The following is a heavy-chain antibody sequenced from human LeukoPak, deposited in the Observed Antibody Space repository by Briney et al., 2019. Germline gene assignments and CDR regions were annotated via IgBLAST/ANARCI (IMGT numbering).Heavy chain of an antibody. CDR1: GVTFSDYY. CDR2: MSSSGSTI. Sequence: PGGSLRLSCAASGVTFSDYYMSWIRQAPGEGLEWVSYMSSSGSTIYYADSVKGRFTISRDNAKNSLYLQMNSLRAEDTAVYYCAIDRTYYYDSSGYWDYCGQGTLVTVSP. J-gene: IGHJ4*02. V-gene: IGHV3-11*01. D-gene: IGHD3-22*01. CDR3: AIDRTYYYDSSGYWDY.